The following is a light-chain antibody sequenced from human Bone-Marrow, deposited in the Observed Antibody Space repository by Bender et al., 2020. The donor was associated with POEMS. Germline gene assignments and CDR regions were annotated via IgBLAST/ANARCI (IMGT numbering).Light chain of an antibody. CDR1: SSDIGSYNL. V-gene: IGLV2-23*01. Sequence: QSALTQPASVSGSPGQAITISCSGTSSDIGSYNLVSWYQQHPGKAPKLLIFEGNKRPSRVSIRFSASKSGDTASLTISGLQAEDEADYYCCSYAGDSTWVFGGGTKLTVL. CDR2: EGN. J-gene: IGLJ3*02. CDR3: CSYAGDSTWV.